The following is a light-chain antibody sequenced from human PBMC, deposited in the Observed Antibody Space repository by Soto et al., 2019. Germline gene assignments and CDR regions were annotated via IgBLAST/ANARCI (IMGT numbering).Light chain of an antibody. Sequence: EIVLTQSPVTLSLSPGERATLSCRASQSVSRYFAWYQQKPGQAPRLLIYDASNRATGVPARFSGSGSGTDFTLTISSPETEDFAVYYCQQRYNWPNTFGQGTKLEIK. CDR3: QQRYNWPNT. CDR1: QSVSRY. J-gene: IGKJ2*01. CDR2: DAS. V-gene: IGKV3-11*01.